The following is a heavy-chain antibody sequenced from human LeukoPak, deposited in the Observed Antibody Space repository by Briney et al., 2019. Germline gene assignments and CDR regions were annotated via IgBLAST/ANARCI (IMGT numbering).Heavy chain of an antibody. CDR2: TTNKAHSYTT. CDR1: GFTLSDHN. J-gene: IGHJ4*02. D-gene: IGHD2-15*01. Sequence: GGSLRLSCTVSGFTLSDHNMDWVRQAPGKGLEWVGRTTNKAHSYTTEYAASVKGRFTISRDDSQNSLYLQMNSLKTEDTAVYYCARAPSGLDYWGQGILVTVSS. V-gene: IGHV3-72*01. CDR3: ARAPSGLDY.